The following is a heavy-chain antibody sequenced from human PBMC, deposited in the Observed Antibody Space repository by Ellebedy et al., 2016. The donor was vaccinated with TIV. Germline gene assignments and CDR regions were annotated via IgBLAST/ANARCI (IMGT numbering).Heavy chain of an antibody. D-gene: IGHD6-19*01. CDR2: ISYDGSNK. J-gene: IGHJ2*01. Sequence: GESLKISCAASGFTFSSYAMHWVRQAPGKGLEWVAVISYDGSNKYYADSVKGRFTISRDNSKNTLYLQMNSLRAEDTAVYYCASSSIQQWLTYWYFDLWGRGTLVTVSS. CDR1: GFTFSSYA. V-gene: IGHV3-30-3*01. CDR3: ASSSIQQWLTYWYFDL.